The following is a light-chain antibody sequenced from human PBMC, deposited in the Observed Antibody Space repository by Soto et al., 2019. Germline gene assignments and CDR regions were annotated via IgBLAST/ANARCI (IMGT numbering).Light chain of an antibody. J-gene: IGKJ4*01. CDR2: DAS. V-gene: IGKV1-33*01. CDR3: QQYDNLPLT. CDR1: QDISNY. Sequence: DIQMTESPSSLSASVGDRVTITCQASQDISNYLNWYQQKPGKAPKLLIYDASNLETGVPSRFSGSGSGTDFTFTNSSLQPEDIATYYCQQYDNLPLTFGVGTKVEIK.